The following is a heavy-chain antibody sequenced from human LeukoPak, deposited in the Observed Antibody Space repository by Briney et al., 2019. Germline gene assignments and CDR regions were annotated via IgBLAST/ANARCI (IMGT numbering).Heavy chain of an antibody. Sequence: GGSLRLSCAASGFTFSSYAMSWVRQAPGKGLEWVSAISGSGGSTYYADSVKGRFTISRDNAKNSLYLQMNSLRAEDTAVYYCATSTRGSVKFDYWGQGTLVTVSS. V-gene: IGHV3-23*01. CDR2: ISGSGGST. J-gene: IGHJ4*02. CDR1: GFTFSSYA. D-gene: IGHD2-2*01. CDR3: ATSTRGSVKFDY.